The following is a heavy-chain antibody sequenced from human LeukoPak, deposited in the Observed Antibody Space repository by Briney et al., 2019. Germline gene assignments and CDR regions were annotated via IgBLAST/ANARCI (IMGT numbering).Heavy chain of an antibody. D-gene: IGHD1-26*01. CDR1: GFTFDDYA. Sequence: PGGSLRLSCAASGFTFDDYAMHWVRQAPGKGLEWVSGISWNSGSIGYADSVKGRFTISRDNAKNSLYLQMNSLRAEDTALYYCAKDIGGTTNYCYYYNGMDVWGQGTTVTVSS. J-gene: IGHJ6*02. CDR3: AKDIGGTTNYCYYYNGMDV. CDR2: ISWNSGSI. V-gene: IGHV3-9*01.